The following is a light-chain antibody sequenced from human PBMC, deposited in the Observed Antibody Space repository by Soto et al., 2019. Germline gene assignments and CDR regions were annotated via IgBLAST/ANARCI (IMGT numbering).Light chain of an antibody. J-gene: IGKJ4*01. V-gene: IGKV1-5*03. CDR1: QSISNL. CDR2: KAS. CDR3: QQYNSYSGLT. Sequence: DIQMTQSPSTLSGSVGDRVTITCRASQSISNLLAWYQQKPGKAPKLLIYKASTLESGVPSRFSGSGSGTEFTLTISSLQPDDFATYYCQQYNSYSGLTFGGGTKVEIK.